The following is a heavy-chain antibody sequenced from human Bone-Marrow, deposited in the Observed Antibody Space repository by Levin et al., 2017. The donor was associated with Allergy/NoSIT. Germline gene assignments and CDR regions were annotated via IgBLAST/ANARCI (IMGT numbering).Heavy chain of an antibody. V-gene: IGHV3-21*01. Sequence: GGSLRLSCAASGFNFNAYTMNWVRQAPGKGLEWVSSISGSSGALYYADSVKGRFTISRDNAKNSLYLQMNSLRAEDTAVYYCARDLWSGYGNFDYWGQGTLVTVSS. D-gene: IGHD3-3*01. CDR2: ISGSSGAL. J-gene: IGHJ4*02. CDR1: GFNFNAYT. CDR3: ARDLWSGYGNFDY.